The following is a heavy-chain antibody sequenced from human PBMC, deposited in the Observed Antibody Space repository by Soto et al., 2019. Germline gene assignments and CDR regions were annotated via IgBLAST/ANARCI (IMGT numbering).Heavy chain of an antibody. Sequence: GASVKVSCKASGYTFTSYDINWVRQATGQGLEWMGWMNPNSGNTGYAQKFQGRVTMTRNTSISTAYMELSSLRSEDTAVYYCAREGFGPWASYYYYYGMDVWGQGTTVTVSS. D-gene: IGHD3-16*01. V-gene: IGHV1-8*01. CDR3: AREGFGPWASYYYYYGMDV. CDR2: MNPNSGNT. CDR1: GYTFTSYD. J-gene: IGHJ6*02.